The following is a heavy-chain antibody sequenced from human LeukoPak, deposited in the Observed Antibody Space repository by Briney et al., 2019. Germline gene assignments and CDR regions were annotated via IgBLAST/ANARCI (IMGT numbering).Heavy chain of an antibody. Sequence: SETLSLTCTVSGGSISSSSYXXXXXXXPXXXXXXXXXXIXXXXSTXYXXXXXXXXXXXVXTSKNQFSLKLSSVTAADTAVYYCARRARGYSYEHFDYWGQGTLVTVSS. CDR3: ARRARGYSYEHFDY. J-gene: IGHJ4*02. CDR1: GGSISSSSYX. CDR2: IXXXXST. D-gene: IGHD5-18*01. V-gene: IGHV4-39*01.